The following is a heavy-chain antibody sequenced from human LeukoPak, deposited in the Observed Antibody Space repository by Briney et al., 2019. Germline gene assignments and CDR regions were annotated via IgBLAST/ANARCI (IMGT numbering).Heavy chain of an antibody. V-gene: IGHV3-23*01. CDR3: AKDGTTVVRGLFDK. CDR2: ISGSGGST. J-gene: IGHJ3*02. D-gene: IGHD4-23*01. CDR1: GFTFSSYA. Sequence: GGSLRLSCAASGFTFSSYAMIWVRQAPGKGLEWVSGISGSGGSTFYADSVKGRFTISRDNSKNTLYLLINSLRAEDTTVYYCAKDGTTVVRGLFDKWGPGTMVTVSS.